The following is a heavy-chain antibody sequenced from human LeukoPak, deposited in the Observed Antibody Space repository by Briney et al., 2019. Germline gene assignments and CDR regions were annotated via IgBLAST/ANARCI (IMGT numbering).Heavy chain of an antibody. CDR1: GFTFSSYG. CDR2: ISYDGSNK. D-gene: IGHD2-2*01. J-gene: IGHJ4*02. V-gene: IGHV3-30*18. CDR3: AKGSRIVVVPAEGY. Sequence: GGSLRLSCAASGFTFSSYGMHWVRQAPGKGLEWVAVISYDGSNKYYADSVKGRFTISRDNSKNTLYLQTNSLRAEDTAVYYCAKGSRIVVVPAEGYWGQGTLVTVSS.